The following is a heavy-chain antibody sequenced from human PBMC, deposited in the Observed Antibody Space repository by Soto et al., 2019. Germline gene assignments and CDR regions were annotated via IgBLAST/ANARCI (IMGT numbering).Heavy chain of an antibody. V-gene: IGHV3-23*01. Sequence: EVPLLESGGGLVQPGGSLRLSCAASGFTFSSYAMSWVRQAPGKGLEWVSSIVGSGGNIHYADSVKGRFTISRDNSKNTVYLQMNSLRAEDTAVYYCAKERCISGWYYYYGMDVWGQGTTVTVSS. CDR1: GFTFSSYA. D-gene: IGHD6-19*01. CDR2: IVGSGGNI. CDR3: AKERCISGWYYYYGMDV. J-gene: IGHJ6*02.